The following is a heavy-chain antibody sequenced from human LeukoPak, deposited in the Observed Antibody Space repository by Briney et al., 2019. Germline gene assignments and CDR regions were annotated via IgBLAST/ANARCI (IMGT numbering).Heavy chain of an antibody. CDR3: ASALVATRSAY. Sequence: ASVKVSCKASGYTFIDYYMNWVRQAPGQGLESMGWINPNTGATKYAQRFLGRVNMTRDTSISTAYMELSSLRSDDTAVYYCASALVATRSAYWGQGTLVTVSS. CDR2: INPNTGAT. V-gene: IGHV1-2*02. J-gene: IGHJ4*02. D-gene: IGHD5-12*01. CDR1: GYTFIDYY.